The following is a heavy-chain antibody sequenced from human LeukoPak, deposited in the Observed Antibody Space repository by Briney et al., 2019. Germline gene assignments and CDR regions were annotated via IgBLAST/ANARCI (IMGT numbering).Heavy chain of an antibody. CDR3: ARADNYGSILDY. CDR2: IDQDGSAE. J-gene: IGHJ4*02. CDR1: GFTFSTYE. Sequence: PGGSLRLSCAASGFTFSTYEMNWVRQSPGRGLEWVANIDQDGSAEYYVDSVGGRFTVSRDNAKNSLYLQIDSLRAEDTAVYYCARADNYGSILDYWGRGTLVTVSS. D-gene: IGHD3-10*01. V-gene: IGHV3-7*04.